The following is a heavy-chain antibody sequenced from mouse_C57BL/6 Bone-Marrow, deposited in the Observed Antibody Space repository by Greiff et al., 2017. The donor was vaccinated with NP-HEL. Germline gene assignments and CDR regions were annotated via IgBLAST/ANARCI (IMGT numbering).Heavy chain of an antibody. D-gene: IGHD1-1*01. Sequence: EVKVVESGGGLVKPGGSLKLSCAASGFTFSSYAMSWVRQTPEKRLEWVATISDGGSYTYYPDNVKGRFTISRDNAKNNLYLQMSHLKSEDTAMYYCAREHYYGSSSYWYFDVWGTGTTVTVSS. CDR1: GFTFSSYA. CDR2: ISDGGSYT. J-gene: IGHJ1*03. CDR3: AREHYYGSSSYWYFDV. V-gene: IGHV5-4*01.